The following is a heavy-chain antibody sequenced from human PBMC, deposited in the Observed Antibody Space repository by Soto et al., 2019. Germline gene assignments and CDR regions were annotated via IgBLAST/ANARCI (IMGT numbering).Heavy chain of an antibody. J-gene: IGHJ1*01. CDR3: ANSYGDPEYFQH. D-gene: IGHD4-17*01. Sequence: ASVKVSCKASGYSFTRYSITWVRQAPGQGLEWMGWISTYSGNTIYAQKFQGRVTMTRDTSTSTAYMELRTLRFDDTAVYYCANSYGDPEYFQHWGQGTLVTVSS. CDR2: ISTYSGNT. V-gene: IGHV1-18*01. CDR1: GYSFTRYS.